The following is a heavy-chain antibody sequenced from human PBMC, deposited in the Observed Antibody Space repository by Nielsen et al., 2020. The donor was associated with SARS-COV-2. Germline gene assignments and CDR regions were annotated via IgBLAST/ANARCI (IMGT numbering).Heavy chain of an antibody. CDR1: GFGFTIYG. CDR2: VWNGGTRT. Sequence: GGSLRLSCAASGFGFTIYGIHWVRQAPGKGPEWVATVWNGGTRTLYLDSVEGRFTISRDDSKDTLYLQMNSLRVEDSAVYYCARGPTNFGLVYYYFDSWGQGALVTVSS. CDR3: ARGPTNFGLVYYYFDS. V-gene: IGHV3-33*08. D-gene: IGHD3/OR15-3a*01. J-gene: IGHJ4*02.